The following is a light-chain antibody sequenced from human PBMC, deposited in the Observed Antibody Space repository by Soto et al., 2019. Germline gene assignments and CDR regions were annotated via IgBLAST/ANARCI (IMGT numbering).Light chain of an antibody. V-gene: IGLV2-23*02. CDR3: CSYAGSSIWV. CDR1: SSDVGGYNF. CDR2: EVS. Sequence: QSVLTQPASVSGSPGQSITISCTGSSSDVGGYNFVSWYQQHPGRAPKLLIFEVSKRPSGVSNRFSGSKSANTASLTISGLQAEDESDYYCCSYAGSSIWVFGGGTKLTVL. J-gene: IGLJ2*01.